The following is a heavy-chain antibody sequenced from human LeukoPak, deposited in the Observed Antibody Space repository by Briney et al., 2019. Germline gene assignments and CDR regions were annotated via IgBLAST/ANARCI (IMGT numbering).Heavy chain of an antibody. J-gene: IGHJ4*02. D-gene: IGHD2-15*01. CDR2: IRSKARSYTT. Sequence: GGSLRLSCAASGFDFSGFYMHWVRQASGRGLEWVGLIRSKARSYTTVYAEAVKGRFSISRDDSENTAYLQMNSLKADDTAVYYCIRQDCSGGSCSYVDYWGQGTLVTVSS. CDR1: GFDFSGFY. V-gene: IGHV3-73*01. CDR3: IRQDCSGGSCSYVDY.